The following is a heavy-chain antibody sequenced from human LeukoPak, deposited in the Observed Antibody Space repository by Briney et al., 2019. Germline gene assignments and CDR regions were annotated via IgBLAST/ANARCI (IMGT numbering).Heavy chain of an antibody. Sequence: GGSLRLSCAASGFTFSSYAMSWVRQAPGKGLEWVSAISGSGGSTYYADSVKSRFTISRDNSKNTLYLQMNSLRAEDTAVYYCARSQYSSGSYAFDIWGQGTMVTVSS. CDR1: GFTFSSYA. V-gene: IGHV3-23*01. CDR2: ISGSGGST. CDR3: ARSQYSSGSYAFDI. D-gene: IGHD6-19*01. J-gene: IGHJ3*02.